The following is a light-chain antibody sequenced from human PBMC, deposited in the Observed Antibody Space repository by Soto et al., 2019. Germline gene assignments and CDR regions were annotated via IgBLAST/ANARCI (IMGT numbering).Light chain of an antibody. J-gene: IGKJ4*01. CDR2: RVS. V-gene: IGKV3-20*01. CDR1: QSVSRN. CDR3: QQYGSSTLT. Sequence: EIVMTESPATLSVYPGGRSTLSCRASQSVSRNLAWYQQKPGQAPKXXXYRVSSRATGIPDRFSGSGSGTDGTLTISRLEHEDGAVYYCQQYGSSTLTFGGGTKVDIK.